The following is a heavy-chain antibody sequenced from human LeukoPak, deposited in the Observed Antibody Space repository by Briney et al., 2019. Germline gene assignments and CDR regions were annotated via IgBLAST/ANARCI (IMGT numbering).Heavy chain of an antibody. D-gene: IGHD6-13*01. CDR1: GYTFTSYG. V-gene: IGHV1-18*01. CDR2: ISAYNGNT. J-gene: IGHJ4*02. CDR3: ARARGSIAAAGMVDY. Sequence: GASVKVSCKASGYTFTSYGISWVRQAPGQGLEWMGWISAYNGNTNYAQKLQGRVTMTTDTSTSTAYMELRSLRSDDTAVYYCARARGSIAAAGMVDYWGQGTLVTVSS.